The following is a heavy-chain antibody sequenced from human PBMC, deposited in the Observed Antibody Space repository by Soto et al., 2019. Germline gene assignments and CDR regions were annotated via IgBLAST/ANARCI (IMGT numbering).Heavy chain of an antibody. D-gene: IGHD3-16*01. Sequence: QITLKESGPTLVNPTQTLTLTCSFSGFSLSTSRVGVAWIRQPPGKALEWLAIIYWDDDRRYSPSLKTRLAITTDTSKNQVVLTMTNLDPGDTATYYCAHIMITWGGVSALDAFDMWGQGTMVTVSS. CDR1: GFSLSTSRVG. V-gene: IGHV2-5*02. CDR2: IYWDDDR. CDR3: AHIMITWGGVSALDAFDM. J-gene: IGHJ3*02.